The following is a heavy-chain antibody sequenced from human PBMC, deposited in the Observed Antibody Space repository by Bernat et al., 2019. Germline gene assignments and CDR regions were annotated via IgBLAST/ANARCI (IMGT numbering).Heavy chain of an antibody. D-gene: IGHD6-13*01. Sequence: QVQLVQPGAEVKKPGASVKVSCKASGYTFTSYVISWVRQAPGQGLEWMGWINDYNGSTNYAQKLQGRVTMTTDTSTSTAYMELRSLRSDDTAVYYCARERGIAAAGLSFDPRGQGALVTVSS. V-gene: IGHV1-18*01. J-gene: IGHJ5*02. CDR2: INDYNGST. CDR3: ARERGIAAAGLSFDP. CDR1: GYTFTSYV.